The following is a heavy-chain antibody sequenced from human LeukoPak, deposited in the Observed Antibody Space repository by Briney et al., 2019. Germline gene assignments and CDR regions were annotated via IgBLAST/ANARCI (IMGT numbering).Heavy chain of an antibody. CDR3: ARDPLTQNDY. V-gene: IGHV3-7*01. J-gene: IGHJ4*02. CDR2: INQNGSEI. Sequence: PGGSLSLSCAASGFTLSNYWMSWVRQPPGRGREWVANINQNGSEIYYVDSVKGRFTISRDNAKNSLYLQMNTRRADDTALYYCARDPLTQNDYWGQGTLVTVSS. D-gene: IGHD1-14*01. CDR1: GFTLSNYW.